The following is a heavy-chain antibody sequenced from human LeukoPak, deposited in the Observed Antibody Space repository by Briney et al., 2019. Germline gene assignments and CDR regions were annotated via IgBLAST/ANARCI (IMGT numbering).Heavy chain of an antibody. CDR1: GGSFSTYY. Sequence: SETLSLTCAVYGGSFSTYYWSWIRQSPGKGLEWVAEINHRGDTNYNPSVKSRVTISVDTSKNQFSLKVSSLTAADTAVYYCARGPTISETGYFDYWGQGTLVTVSS. J-gene: IGHJ4*03. CDR3: ARGPTISETGYFDY. D-gene: IGHD1-1*01. V-gene: IGHV4-34*01. CDR2: INHRGDT.